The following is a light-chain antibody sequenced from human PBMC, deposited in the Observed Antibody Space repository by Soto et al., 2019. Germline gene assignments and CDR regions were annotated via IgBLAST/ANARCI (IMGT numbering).Light chain of an antibody. J-gene: IGLJ1*01. V-gene: IGLV2-14*01. CDR1: RSDIGSYNY. CDR3: ISYTGSSTSYV. CDR2: GVS. Sequence: QSALTQPASVSGSPGQSITISCSGTRSDIGSYNYVAWYQQFPGKTPKILIYGVSNRPSGVSSRFSGSKSGNTASLTISGLQAEGEADHYCISYTGSSTSYVFGRGTKVNV.